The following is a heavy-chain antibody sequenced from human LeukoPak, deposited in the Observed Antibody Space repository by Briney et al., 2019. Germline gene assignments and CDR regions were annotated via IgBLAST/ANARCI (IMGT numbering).Heavy chain of an antibody. CDR1: GFTFTNFE. J-gene: IGHJ5*02. CDR2: NSYSGSTT. V-gene: IGHV3-48*03. CDR3: ARAGPPAFDP. Sequence: GGSLRLSCAASGFTFTNFEMNWVRQAPGKGLEWVSYNSYSGSTTSYADSVKGRFTISRDNAKNSLYLQMNSLRAEDTAVYYCARAGPPAFDPWGQGTLVTVSS.